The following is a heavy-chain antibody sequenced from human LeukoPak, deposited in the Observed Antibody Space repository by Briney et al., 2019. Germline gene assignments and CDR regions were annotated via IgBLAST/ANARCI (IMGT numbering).Heavy chain of an antibody. D-gene: IGHD1-26*01. CDR1: GGSISSGSYY. CDR2: IYTSGST. V-gene: IGHV4-61*02. CDR3: ATEGFVGARVRDI. Sequence: SETLSLTCTVSGGSISSGSYYWSWIRQPAGKGLEWIGRIYTSGSTNCNPSLKSRVTISVDTSKNQFSLKLSSVTAADTAVYYCATEGFVGARVRDIWGQGTMVTVSS. J-gene: IGHJ3*02.